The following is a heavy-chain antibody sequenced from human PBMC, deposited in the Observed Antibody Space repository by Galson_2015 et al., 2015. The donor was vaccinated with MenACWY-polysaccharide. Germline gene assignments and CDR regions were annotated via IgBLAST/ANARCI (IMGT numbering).Heavy chain of an antibody. V-gene: IGHV5-51*03. CDR3: ARRGHSSGWYVEY. D-gene: IGHD6-19*01. Sequence: QSGAEVTKPGESLKISCTASGYSFTTYWIAWVRQMPGIGLEWMGIIYPSDSDTRYSPSFQGQVTISADKSISTAYLQWSGLKASDSAMYYCARRGHSSGWYVEYWGQGTLVTVSS. CDR2: IYPSDSDT. J-gene: IGHJ4*02. CDR1: GYSFTTYW.